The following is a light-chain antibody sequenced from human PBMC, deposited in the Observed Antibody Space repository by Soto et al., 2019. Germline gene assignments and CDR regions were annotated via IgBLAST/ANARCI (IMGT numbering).Light chain of an antibody. J-gene: IGKJ1*01. CDR1: QSISSW. CDR2: KAS. CDR3: QQYYSYWT. Sequence: DIQMTQYPSTLSASVGDRVIITCRASQSISSWLAWYQQKPGKAPKLLISKASNLESGVPSRFSGSGSGTEFTLTVIILQPDDFATYYCQQYYSYWTFGQGTKVEIK. V-gene: IGKV1-5*03.